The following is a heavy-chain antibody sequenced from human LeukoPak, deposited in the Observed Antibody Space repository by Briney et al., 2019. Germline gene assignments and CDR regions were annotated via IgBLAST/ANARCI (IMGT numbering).Heavy chain of an antibody. D-gene: IGHD6-13*01. J-gene: IGHJ4*02. CDR1: GFTFSDYY. Sequence: GGSLRLSCAVSGFTFSDYYMSWVRQAPGKGLEWVSYISSSGSMLHYADSVEGRFTISRDNAKNSLHLQMSSLRVEDTAVYYCTRRPYSSSWYYFDYWDQGTLVTVSS. CDR3: TRRPYSSSWYYFDY. CDR2: ISSSGSML. V-gene: IGHV3-11*04.